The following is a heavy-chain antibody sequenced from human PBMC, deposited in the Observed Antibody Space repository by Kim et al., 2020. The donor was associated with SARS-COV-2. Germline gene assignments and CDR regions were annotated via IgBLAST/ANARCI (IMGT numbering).Heavy chain of an antibody. Sequence: GGSLRLSCAASGFNFSSYAMSWVRQAPGKGLEWVSAISGSGGSTYYADSMKGRFTISRDNSKNTLYLQMNSLRAEDTAVYYCAKDLGCSGGSCYSGFDYWGQGTLVTVSS. CDR1: GFNFSSYA. V-gene: IGHV3-23*01. D-gene: IGHD2-15*01. J-gene: IGHJ4*02. CDR3: AKDLGCSGGSCYSGFDY. CDR2: ISGSGGST.